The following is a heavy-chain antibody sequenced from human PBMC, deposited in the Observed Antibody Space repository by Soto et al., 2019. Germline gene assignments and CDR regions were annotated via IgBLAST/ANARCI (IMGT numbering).Heavy chain of an antibody. D-gene: IGHD3-22*01. CDR2: ISAYNVNT. V-gene: IGHV1-18*04. CDR1: GYTFTSCG. CDR3: ARNSSGYYSDY. Sequence: ASVKVSCKASGYTFTSCGISWVRQAPGQGLEWMGWISAYNVNTNYAQKLQGRVTMTTDTSTSTAYMELRSLRSDDTAVYYCARNSSGYYSDYWGQGTLVTVSS. J-gene: IGHJ4*02.